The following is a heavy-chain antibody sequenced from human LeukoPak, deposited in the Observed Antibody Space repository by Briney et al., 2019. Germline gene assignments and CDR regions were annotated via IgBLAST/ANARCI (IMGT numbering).Heavy chain of an antibody. CDR2: IRGSGGST. Sequence: GGSLRLSCAASGFTFSSYAMNWVRQAPGKGLEWVSTIRGSGGSTYYADSVKGRFTISRDNSKNTLSLQMNRLRAEDTAVYYCTRERELTKMTLDYWGQGTLVTVSS. D-gene: IGHD3-10*01. CDR1: GFTFSSYA. J-gene: IGHJ4*02. CDR3: TRERELTKMTLDY. V-gene: IGHV3-23*01.